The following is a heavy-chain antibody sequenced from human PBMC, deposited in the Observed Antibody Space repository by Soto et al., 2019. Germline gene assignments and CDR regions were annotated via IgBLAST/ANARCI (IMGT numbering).Heavy chain of an antibody. Sequence: IGWCRIMIKQNTGKGLEWIGEIKHSGSTNYNPSLKSRVTISVDTSKNQFSLKLSSVTAADTAVYYCLRSGVRGDIIPRFYYRGQGTLVPVSA. J-gene: IGHJ4*02. CDR1: IGWC. V-gene: IGHV4-34*01. CDR3: LRSGVRGDIIPRFYY. CDR2: IKHSGST. D-gene: IGHD3-10*01.